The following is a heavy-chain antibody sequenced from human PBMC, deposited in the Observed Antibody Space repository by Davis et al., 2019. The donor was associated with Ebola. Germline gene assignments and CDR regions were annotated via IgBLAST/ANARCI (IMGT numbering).Heavy chain of an antibody. CDR2: FDPEQTET. V-gene: IGHV1-24*01. J-gene: IGHJ4*02. Sequence: AASVKVSCKVSGYTLTDLSMHWVRQAPGKGLEWMGGFDPEQTETIYAQRFKGRVTMSEDTSTDTAYMELSSLQSDDTAVYYCATYRWGGDLDYWGQGTLVTVAS. CDR1: GYTLTDLS. D-gene: IGHD3-16*01. CDR3: ATYRWGGDLDY.